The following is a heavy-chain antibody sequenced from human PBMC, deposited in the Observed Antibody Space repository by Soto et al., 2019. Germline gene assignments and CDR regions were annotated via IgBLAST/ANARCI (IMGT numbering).Heavy chain of an antibody. CDR2: ISRSGSYI. J-gene: IGHJ6*02. CDR1: GFTFASYT. V-gene: IGHV3-21*01. Sequence: PGGSLRLSCAASGFTFASYTMNWVRQAPGKGLEWVSSISRSGSYIYYADSVKGRFTVSRDSTKSKVYLQMNSLGAEDTGLYYCARAGPVADRRPSMWGMDMSGQGT. CDR3: ARAGPVADRRPSMWGMDM. D-gene: IGHD2-21*01.